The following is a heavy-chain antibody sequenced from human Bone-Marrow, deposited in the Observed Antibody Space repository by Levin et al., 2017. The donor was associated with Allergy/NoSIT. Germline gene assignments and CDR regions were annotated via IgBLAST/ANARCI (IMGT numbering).Heavy chain of an antibody. V-gene: IGHV1-8*01. CDR1: GYTFTSYD. Sequence: ASVKVSCKASGYTFTSYDINWVRQATGQGLEWMGWMNPNSGNTGYAQKFQGRVTMTRNTSISTAYMELSSLRSEDTAVYYCARENEGGDWGGRYFDLWGRGTLVTVSS. CDR3: ARENEGGDWGGRYFDL. D-gene: IGHD2-21*02. J-gene: IGHJ2*01. CDR2: MNPNSGNT.